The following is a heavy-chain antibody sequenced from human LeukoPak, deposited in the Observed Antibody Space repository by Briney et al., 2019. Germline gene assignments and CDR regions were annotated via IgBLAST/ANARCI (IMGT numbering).Heavy chain of an antibody. D-gene: IGHD3-10*01. CDR2: ISDSGGST. CDR3: ARAPFYGSGSYHFDY. V-gene: IGHV3-23*01. Sequence: GGSLRLSCAASGFTFSISAMSWVRQAPGKGLEWVSGISDSGGSTFYADSVKGRFTISRDNAKNTLYLQMNSLRAEDTAVYYCARAPFYGSGSYHFDYWGQGTLVTVSS. J-gene: IGHJ4*02. CDR1: GFTFSISA.